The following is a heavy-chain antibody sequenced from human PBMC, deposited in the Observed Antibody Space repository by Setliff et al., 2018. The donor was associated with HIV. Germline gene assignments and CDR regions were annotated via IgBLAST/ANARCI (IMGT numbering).Heavy chain of an antibody. CDR3: ASSYYYDSSGYPWAFDI. D-gene: IGHD3-22*01. V-gene: IGHV5-51*01. CDR1: GYSFATYW. J-gene: IGHJ3*02. Sequence: GESLKISCKGSGYSFATYWIGWVRQMPGKGLEWVGVIYPDDSDTRYSPSFQGQVTISADKSINTAYLQWSSLKASDTAMYYCASSYYYDSSGYPWAFDIWGQGTMVTVSS. CDR2: IYPDDSDT.